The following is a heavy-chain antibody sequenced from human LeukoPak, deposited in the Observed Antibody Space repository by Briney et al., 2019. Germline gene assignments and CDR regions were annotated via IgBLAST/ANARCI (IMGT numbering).Heavy chain of an antibody. J-gene: IGHJ6*02. CDR3: ARGRSTSVSYYYGMDV. V-gene: IGHV3-53*01. CDR1: GFTVSSNY. Sequence: GGSLRLSCAASGFTVSSNYMSWVRQAPGKGLECVSVIYSGGSTYYADSVKGRFTISRDNSKNTLYLQMNSLRAEDTAVYYCARGRSTSVSYYYGMDVWGQGTTVTVSS. CDR2: IYSGGST. D-gene: IGHD2-2*01.